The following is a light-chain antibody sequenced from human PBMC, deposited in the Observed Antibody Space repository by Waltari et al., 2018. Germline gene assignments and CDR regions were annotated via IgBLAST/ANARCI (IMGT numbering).Light chain of an antibody. J-gene: IGKJ2*01. CDR2: AAS. CDR1: QSFSSSY. Sequence: IVLTQSPGTLSLSPGERATLSCRASQSFSSSYLAWYQHKPGQAPRLLIYAASSRAAGIPDRVSGSGSGTDFTLTIGRLEPEDSAVYYCQQYNTWYTFGQGTKLEIK. CDR3: QQYNTWYT. V-gene: IGKV3-20*01.